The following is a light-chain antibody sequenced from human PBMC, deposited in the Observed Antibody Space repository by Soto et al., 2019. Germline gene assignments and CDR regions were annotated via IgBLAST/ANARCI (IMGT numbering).Light chain of an antibody. CDR1: SSDVGGCNS. J-gene: IGLJ1*01. V-gene: IGLV2-14*01. CDR2: EVN. CDR3: NSYTSGSTYV. Sequence: QSVLAQPACVSGSPGQSITISCTGTSSDVGGCNSVSWYQQHPGKAPTLMIYEVNNRPSGVSNRFSGSKSGNTASLTISGLQAEDEADYYCNSYTSGSTYVFGTGTKVTVL.